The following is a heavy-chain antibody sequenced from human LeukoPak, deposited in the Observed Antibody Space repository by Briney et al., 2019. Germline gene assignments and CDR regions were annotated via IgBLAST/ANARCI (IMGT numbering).Heavy chain of an antibody. V-gene: IGHV1-8*01. J-gene: IGHJ6*02. CDR3: AIRPYSSGWYGGYGMDV. CDR2: MNPNSGNT. Sequence: GASVKVSCKASGYTFTSYDINWGRQATGQGLEWMGWMNPNSGNTGYAQKFQGRVTMTRNTSISTAYMELSSLRSEDTAVYYCAIRPYSSGWYGGYGMDVWGQGTTVTVSS. D-gene: IGHD6-19*01. CDR1: GYTFTSYD.